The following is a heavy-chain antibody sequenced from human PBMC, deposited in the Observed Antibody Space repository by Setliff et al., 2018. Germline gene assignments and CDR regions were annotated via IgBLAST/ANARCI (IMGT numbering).Heavy chain of an antibody. Sequence: PSETLSLTCAVTGASINSLSWWSWVRQSPGKGLEWLGEIYHDGNTKFNPSVHYNPSLKSRVTVSIDKSKNQFSLKLPSVTAADTAVYYCAKGGGGYHSASWGQGTLVTVSS. CDR2: IYHDGNT. D-gene: IGHD3-16*01. CDR3: AKGGGGYHSAS. CDR1: GASINSLSW. J-gene: IGHJ4*02. V-gene: IGHV4-4*02.